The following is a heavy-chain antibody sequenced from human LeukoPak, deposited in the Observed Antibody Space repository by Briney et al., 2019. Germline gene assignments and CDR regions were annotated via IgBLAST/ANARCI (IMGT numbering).Heavy chain of an antibody. CDR1: GGSISSYY. D-gene: IGHD5-24*01. CDR2: IYYSGST. J-gene: IGHJ4*02. Sequence: PSETLSLTCTVSGGSISSYYWSWIRQPPGKGLEWIGYIYYSGSTNYNPSLKSRVTISVDTSKNQFSLKLSSVTAADTAVYYCARRNRDGYNFLDYWGQGTLVTVSS. V-gene: IGHV4-59*08. CDR3: ARRNRDGYNFLDY.